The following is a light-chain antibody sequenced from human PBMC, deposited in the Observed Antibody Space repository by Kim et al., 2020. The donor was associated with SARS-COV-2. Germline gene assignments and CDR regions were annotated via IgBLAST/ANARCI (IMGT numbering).Light chain of an antibody. CDR2: KVS. Sequence: PGSISCRSSQSLEDSDGNIYLNWFQQRPGQSPRRLFYKVSNRASGVPDRFSASGSGTDFTLKISRVEAEDVGVYYCMQGTHWPLTFGGGTKVDIK. V-gene: IGKV2-30*01. J-gene: IGKJ4*01. CDR1: QSLEDSDGNIY. CDR3: MQGTHWPLT.